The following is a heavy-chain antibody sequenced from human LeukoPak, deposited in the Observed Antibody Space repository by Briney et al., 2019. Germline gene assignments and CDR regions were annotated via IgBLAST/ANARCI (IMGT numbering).Heavy chain of an antibody. CDR1: GGTFSSYA. J-gene: IGHJ3*02. D-gene: IGHD2-2*01. CDR3: ARAPVSRFRGRGDAFDI. V-gene: IGHV1-69*04. Sequence: SVKVSCKASGGTFSSYAISWVRQAPGQGLEWMGRIIPILGIANYAQKFQGGVTITADKSTSTAYVELSSLRSEDTAVYYCARAPVSRFRGRGDAFDIWGQGTMVTVSS. CDR2: IIPILGIA.